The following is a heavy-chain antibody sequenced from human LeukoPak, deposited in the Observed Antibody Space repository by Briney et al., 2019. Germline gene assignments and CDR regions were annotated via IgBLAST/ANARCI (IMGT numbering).Heavy chain of an antibody. J-gene: IGHJ4*02. D-gene: IGHD5-12*01. CDR1: GFTFSSYA. V-gene: IGHV3-23*01. CDR3: AKGEQRGYSGYDWVDY. CDR2: ISGSGGST. Sequence: GGSLRLSCAASGFTFSSYAMIWVRQAPGKGLEWVSAISGSGGSTYYADSVKGRFTISRDNSKNTLYLQMNSLRAEDTAVYYCAKGEQRGYSGYDWVDYWGQGTLVTVSS.